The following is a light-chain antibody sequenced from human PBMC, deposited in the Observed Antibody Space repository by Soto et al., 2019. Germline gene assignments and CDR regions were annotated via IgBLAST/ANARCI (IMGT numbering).Light chain of an antibody. CDR3: SSNTRSSLYV. Sequence: QSALTQPASVSGSPGQSITISCTGTSSDVGGYNYVSWHQQHPGKAPKLMIFEVSYRPSGVSDRFSDSKSGNTASLTISGLQADDEADYYCSSNTRSSLYVFGTGTKLTVL. V-gene: IGLV2-14*01. CDR2: EVS. J-gene: IGLJ1*01. CDR1: SSDVGGYNY.